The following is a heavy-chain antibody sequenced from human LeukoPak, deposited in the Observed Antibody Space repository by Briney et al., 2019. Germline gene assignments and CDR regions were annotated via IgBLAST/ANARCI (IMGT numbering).Heavy chain of an antibody. J-gene: IGHJ6*02. V-gene: IGHV4-39*07. CDR1: GGSISSSSYY. CDR3: ARESSGWSGYYYGMDV. D-gene: IGHD6-19*01. Sequence: SETLSLTCTVSGGSISSSSYYWGWIRQPPGKGLEWIGSIYYSGSTYYNPSLKSRVTISVDTSKNQFSLKLSSVTAADTAVYYCARESSGWSGYYYGMDVWGQGTTVTVSS. CDR2: IYYSGST.